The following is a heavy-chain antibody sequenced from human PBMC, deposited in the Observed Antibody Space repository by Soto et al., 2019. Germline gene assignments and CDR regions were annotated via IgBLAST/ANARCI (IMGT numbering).Heavy chain of an antibody. D-gene: IGHD6-19*01. Sequence: GGSLRLSCAASGFTFSSYWMSWVRQAPGKGLEWVANIKQDGSETYYVDSVKGRFTFSRDNAKNSLYLQMNSLRAEDTAVYYCARAPRAVAGKHDYWGQGTLVTVSS. CDR3: ARAPRAVAGKHDY. CDR2: IKQDGSET. V-gene: IGHV3-7*01. CDR1: GFTFSSYW. J-gene: IGHJ4*02.